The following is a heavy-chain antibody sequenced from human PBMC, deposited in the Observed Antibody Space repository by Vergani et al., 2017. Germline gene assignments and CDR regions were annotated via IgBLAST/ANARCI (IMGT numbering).Heavy chain of an antibody. D-gene: IGHD5-18*01. CDR1: GFTFSSYG. V-gene: IGHV3-33*01. J-gene: IGHJ4*02. CDR3: ATDDTAPFRY. CDR2: IWYDGSNK. Sequence: QVQLVESGGGVVQPGRSLRLSCAASGFTFSSYGMHWVRQAPGKGLEWVAVIWYDGSNKYYADSVKGRFTISRDNSKNTLYLQMNSLRAEDTAVYYCATDDTAPFRYWGQGTLIAVSS.